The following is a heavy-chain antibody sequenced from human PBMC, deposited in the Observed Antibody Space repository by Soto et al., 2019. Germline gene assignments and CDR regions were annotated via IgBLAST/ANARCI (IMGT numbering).Heavy chain of an antibody. D-gene: IGHD6-13*01. CDR2: ISWNSGSI. V-gene: IGHV3-9*01. CDR3: ANDTDSSSWRGWCYP. CDR1: GFTVDDYA. Sequence: EVQLVESGGGLVQPGRSLILSCAASGFTVDDYAMHWVRQAPGKGLDWVSGISWNSGSIVYADSVKVRFTISRDNAKNSLYLQMNSLRSEVTALYYCANDTDSSSWRGWCYPWGKESLCTFSS. J-gene: IGHJ5*02.